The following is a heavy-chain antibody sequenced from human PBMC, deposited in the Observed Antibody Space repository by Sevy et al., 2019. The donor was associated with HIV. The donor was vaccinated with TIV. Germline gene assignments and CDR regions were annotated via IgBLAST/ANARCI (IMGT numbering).Heavy chain of an antibody. Sequence: GGSLRLSCTASGFTFSSYDMNWVRQAPGKGLEWVSKISSSGSSIYYADSVKGRFTISRDNAKNSLNLQMNSLRAEDPAVYYCTRNGGAFDNGFDPWGQGTLVTVSS. D-gene: IGHD2-8*01. CDR2: ISSSGSSI. CDR3: TRNGGAFDNGFDP. V-gene: IGHV3-48*03. CDR1: GFTFSSYD. J-gene: IGHJ5*02.